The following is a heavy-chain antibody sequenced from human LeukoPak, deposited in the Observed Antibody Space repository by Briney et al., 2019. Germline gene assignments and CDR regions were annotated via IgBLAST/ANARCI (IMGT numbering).Heavy chain of an antibody. CDR2: IYYSGST. CDR1: GGSIRSSSYY. J-gene: IGHJ5*02. V-gene: IGHV4-39*01. D-gene: IGHD5-18*01. CDR3: ARHRGESRGYGRNWFDP. Sequence: SETLSLTCTVSGGSIRSSSYYWGWIRQPPGKGLEWIGSIYYSGSTYYNPSLKSRVTISVDTSKNQFSLKLSSVTAADTAVYYCARHRGESRGYGRNWFDPWGQGTLVTVSS.